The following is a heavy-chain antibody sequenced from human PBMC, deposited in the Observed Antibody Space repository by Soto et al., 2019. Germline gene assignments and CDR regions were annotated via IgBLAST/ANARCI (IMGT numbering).Heavy chain of an antibody. V-gene: IGHV4-61*01. CDR1: GSFISSGSYY. CDR2: IYYSGST. J-gene: IGHJ6*02. D-gene: IGHD6-19*01. CDR3: ARGIEGWYQGRYYYGMDV. Sequence: SETLVLTCTSCGSFISSGSYYWGWIRQPPREGLEWIGYIYYSGSTTYNPSLKSRVTISVDTSKNQFSLKLSSVTAADTAVYYCARGIEGWYQGRYYYGMDVWGQGTTVTVSS.